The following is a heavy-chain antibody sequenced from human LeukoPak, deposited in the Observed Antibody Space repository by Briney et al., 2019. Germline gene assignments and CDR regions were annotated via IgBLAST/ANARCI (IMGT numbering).Heavy chain of an antibody. J-gene: IGHJ6*03. CDR2: IYYSGST. V-gene: IGHV4-39*07. CDR1: GGSISSNSYY. D-gene: IGHD2-15*01. Sequence: KASETLSLTCAVSGGSISSNSYYWGWIRQPPGKGLEWIGSIYYSGSTYYNPSLKSRVTISVDTSKNQFSLKLSSVTAADTAVYYCARGYCSGGSCYSYYYYNYMDVWGKGTTVTVSS. CDR3: ARGYCSGGSCYSYYYYNYMDV.